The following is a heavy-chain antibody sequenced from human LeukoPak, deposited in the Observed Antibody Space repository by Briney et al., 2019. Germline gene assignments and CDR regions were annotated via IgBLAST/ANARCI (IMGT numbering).Heavy chain of an antibody. Sequence: GGSLRLSCAASGFTVSSNYMGWVRQAPGKGLEWVSVIYSGGSTYYADSVKGRFTISRDNSKNTLYLQMNSLRAEDTAVYYCARDSLLPSGLYYFDYWGQGTMLTVSS. J-gene: IGHJ4*02. CDR3: ARDSLLPSGLYYFDY. V-gene: IGHV3-53*01. CDR2: IYSGGST. D-gene: IGHD2/OR15-2a*01. CDR1: GFTVSSNY.